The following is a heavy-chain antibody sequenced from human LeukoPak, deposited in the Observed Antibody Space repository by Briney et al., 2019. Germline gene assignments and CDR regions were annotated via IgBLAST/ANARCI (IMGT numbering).Heavy chain of an antibody. V-gene: IGHV1-69*13. CDR1: GGTFRSYA. D-gene: IGHD6-6*01. CDR3: ARAKYSSSRKTGDAFDI. CDR2: IIPIFGTA. Sequence: SVKVSCKASGGTFRSYAISWVRQAPGQGLEWMGGIIPIFGTANYAQKFQGRVTITADESTSTAYMELSSLRSEDTAVYYCARAKYSSSRKTGDAFDIWGQGTMVTVSS. J-gene: IGHJ3*02.